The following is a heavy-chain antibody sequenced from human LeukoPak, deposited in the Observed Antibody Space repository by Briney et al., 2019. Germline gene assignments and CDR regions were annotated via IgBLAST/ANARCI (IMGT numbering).Heavy chain of an antibody. D-gene: IGHD3-9*01. V-gene: IGHV4-59*08. CDR2: IYYSGST. Sequence: PSETLSLTCTVSGGSISSYYWSWIRQPPGKGLEWIGYIYYSGSTNYNPSLKSRVTTSVDTSKNQFSLKLSSVTAADTAVYYCARAPGSDVLRYFDWFPLGFDYWGQGTLVTVSS. CDR3: ARAPGSDVLRYFDWFPLGFDY. CDR1: GGSISSYY. J-gene: IGHJ4*02.